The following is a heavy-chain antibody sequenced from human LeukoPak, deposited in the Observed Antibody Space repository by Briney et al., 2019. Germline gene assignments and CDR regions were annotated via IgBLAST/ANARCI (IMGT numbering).Heavy chain of an antibody. CDR2: ISFDGSDK. D-gene: IGHD5-12*01. CDR1: GFTFSTYG. J-gene: IGHJ4*02. CDR3: VKDLKGYEEV. V-gene: IGHV3-30*18. Sequence: GGSLRLSCETSGFTFSTYGMHWVRQAPGKGLEWVAPISFDGSDKSYGTSVKGRFTISRDNSKNTVSLRINSLRVEDTGMYYCVKDLKGYEEVWGQGTLVTVSS.